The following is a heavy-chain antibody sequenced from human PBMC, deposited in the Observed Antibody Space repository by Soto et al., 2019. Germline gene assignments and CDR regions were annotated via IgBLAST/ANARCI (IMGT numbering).Heavy chain of an antibody. J-gene: IGHJ6*03. D-gene: IGHD5-12*01. V-gene: IGHV1-2*02. Sequence: VQLVQSGAEVKKPGASVKVSCKTSGDSFNDYYIHWVRQAPVQGLEWLGWINPNGGVTKYAQKFRGRVTVTRDTSIRTVYMELSSMRSDDTAVYYCARESGGATATLDYYYFYMDGWVKGTTVTV. CDR1: GDSFNDYY. CDR3: ARESGGATATLDYYYFYMDG. CDR2: INPNGGVT.